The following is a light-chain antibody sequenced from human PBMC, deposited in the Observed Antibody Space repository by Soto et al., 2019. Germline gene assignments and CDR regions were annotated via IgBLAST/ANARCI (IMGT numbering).Light chain of an antibody. Sequence: QSVLTQPPSVSGAPGQRVTISCAGSSSNIGAGYDLHWYQQLPGTAPKLLIYTNSNRPSGVPDRFSGPKSGTSASLAITGVQAGDEADYYCQCYESRLSGLVFGGGAKLTVL. J-gene: IGLJ3*02. V-gene: IGLV1-40*01. CDR2: TNS. CDR1: SSNIGAGYD. CDR3: QCYESRLSGLV.